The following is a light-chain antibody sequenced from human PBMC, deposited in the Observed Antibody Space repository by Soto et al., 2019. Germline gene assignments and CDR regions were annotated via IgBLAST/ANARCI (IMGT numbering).Light chain of an antibody. CDR2: DAS. CDR3: QQYGSSPQT. CDR1: QSVSSSY. J-gene: IGKJ1*01. Sequence: EVGLTQSPRTLSWSPRERATLSCRASQSVSSSYLAWYQQKPGQAPGLLIYDASSRATGIPDRFSGRGSGTEFTLTISRLEPEDVAVYYCQQYGSSPQTSAQGAKVDIK. V-gene: IGKV3-20*01.